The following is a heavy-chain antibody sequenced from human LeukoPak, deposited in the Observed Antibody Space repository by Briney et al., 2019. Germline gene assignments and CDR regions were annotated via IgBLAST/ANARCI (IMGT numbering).Heavy chain of an antibody. V-gene: IGHV4-34*01. D-gene: IGHD5-18*01. CDR3: ARGPGYSYDY. CDR2: ITHSGST. CDR1: GGSFSAYY. Sequence: SETLSLTCTVYGGSFSAYYWVWIRQPPGKGLEWIGEITHSGSTNYNPSLKSRVTISVDTSKKQFYPKLTSVTAADTAVYYCARGPGYSYDYWGQGTLVTVSS. J-gene: IGHJ4*02.